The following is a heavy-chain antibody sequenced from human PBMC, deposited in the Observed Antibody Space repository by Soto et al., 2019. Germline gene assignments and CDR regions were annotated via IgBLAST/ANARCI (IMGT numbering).Heavy chain of an antibody. J-gene: IGHJ4*02. Sequence: PSETLSLTCTASGGSINSNNYYWAWIRQPPGKGLAWLASVYYDGSTYYNPSLKSRVSISVDTSKNHFSLKLSSVTAADTAVYYCAKVVVAATRHTDFDSWGQGTLVTVSS. CDR1: GGSINSNNYY. D-gene: IGHD2-15*01. CDR2: VYYDGST. V-gene: IGHV4-39*02. CDR3: AKVVVAATRHTDFDS.